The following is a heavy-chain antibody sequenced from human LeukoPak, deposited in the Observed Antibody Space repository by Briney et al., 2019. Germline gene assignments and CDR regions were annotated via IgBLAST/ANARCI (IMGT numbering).Heavy chain of an antibody. CDR3: ASGVARRYFDY. J-gene: IGHJ4*02. Sequence: GESLKISCKGSGYSFTNYWIGWVRQMPGKGLEWMGIIYPGDSDTKYSPSFQGQVTISADKSISTAYLQWSSLKASDTAIYHCASGVARRYFDYWGQGTLVTVSS. CDR2: IYPGDSDT. D-gene: IGHD2-8*01. V-gene: IGHV5-51*01. CDR1: GYSFTNYW.